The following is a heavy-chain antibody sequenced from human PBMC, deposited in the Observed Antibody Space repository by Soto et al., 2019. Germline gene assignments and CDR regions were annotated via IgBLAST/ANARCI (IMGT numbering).Heavy chain of an antibody. D-gene: IGHD5-18*01. V-gene: IGHV4-4*07. CDR2: IYTSGST. CDR1: GGSISSYY. J-gene: IGHJ6*02. CDR3: ARGGSYDKYYYYYGMDV. Sequence: QVQLQESGPGLVKPSETLSLTCTVSGGSISSYYWSWIRQPAGKGLEWIGRIYTSGSTNYNPSLKSRVNMSVDTSKNQFSLTLRSVTAADTAVYYCARGGSYDKYYYYYGMDVWGQGTTVTVSS.